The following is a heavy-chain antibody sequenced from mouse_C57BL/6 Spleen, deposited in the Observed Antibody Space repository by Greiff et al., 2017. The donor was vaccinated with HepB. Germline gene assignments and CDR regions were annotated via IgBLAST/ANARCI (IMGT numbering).Heavy chain of an antibody. CDR2: ISDGGSYT. D-gene: IGHD2-1*01. V-gene: IGHV5-4*01. J-gene: IGHJ4*01. Sequence: EVQLVESGGGLVKPGGSLKLSCAASGFTFSSYAMSWVRQTPEKRLEWVATISDGGSYTYYPDNVKGRFTISRDNAKNNLYLQMSHLKSEDTAMYYCERGAIYYGNYGDYAMDYWGQGTSVTVSS. CDR3: ERGAIYYGNYGDYAMDY. CDR1: GFTFSSYA.